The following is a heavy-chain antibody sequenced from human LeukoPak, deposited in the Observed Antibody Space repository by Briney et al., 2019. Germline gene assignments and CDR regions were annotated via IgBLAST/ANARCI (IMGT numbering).Heavy chain of an antibody. J-gene: IGHJ3*02. CDR3: ARESRDGYSDAFDI. Sequence: SVKVSCKASGYTFTGYYTHWVRQAPGQGLEWMGWINPNRGGTNYAQKFQGRVTMTRDTSISTAYMELSRLRSDDTAVYYCARESRDGYSDAFDIWGQGTMVTVSS. CDR2: INPNRGGT. D-gene: IGHD5-24*01. V-gene: IGHV1-2*02. CDR1: GYTFTGYY.